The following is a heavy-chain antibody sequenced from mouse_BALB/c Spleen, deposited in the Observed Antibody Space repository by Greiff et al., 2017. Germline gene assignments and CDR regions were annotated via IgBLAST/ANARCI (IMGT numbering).Heavy chain of an antibody. Sequence: EVKLMQSGGGLVKPGGSLKLSCAASGFTFSSYAMSWVRQTPEKSLEWVASISSGCSTYYPDSVKGRFTISRDNARNILYLQMSSVRSEDTAMYYCARYGAMDYWGQGTSVTVSA. J-gene: IGHJ4*01. CDR1: GFTFSSYA. CDR3: ARYGAMDY. D-gene: IGHD1-1*01. V-gene: IGHV5-6-5*01. CDR2: ISSGCST.